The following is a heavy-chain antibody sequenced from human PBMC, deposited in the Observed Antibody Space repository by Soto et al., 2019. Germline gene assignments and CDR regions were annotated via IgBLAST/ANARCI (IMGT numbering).Heavy chain of an antibody. Sequence: QVQLMESGGGVVQPGRSLRLSCAASGFTFSSYGMHWVRQAPGKGLEWVAVISYDGSNKYYADSVKGRFTISRDNSKNTLYLQMNSLRAEDTAVYYCAKEMGVAIVGATSDYYYGMDVWGQGTTVTVSS. CDR2: ISYDGSNK. CDR1: GFTFSSYG. CDR3: AKEMGVAIVGATSDYYYGMDV. D-gene: IGHD1-26*01. V-gene: IGHV3-30*18. J-gene: IGHJ6*02.